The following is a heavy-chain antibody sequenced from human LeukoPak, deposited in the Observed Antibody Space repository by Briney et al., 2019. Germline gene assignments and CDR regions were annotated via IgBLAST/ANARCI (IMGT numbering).Heavy chain of an antibody. J-gene: IGHJ4*02. V-gene: IGHV3-23*01. CDR1: GFTFRRYG. CDR3: ARGRVRNDY. CDR2: ISGSGGNT. D-gene: IGHD1-14*01. Sequence: GGTLRLSCAASGFTFRRYGMSWVRQAPGKGLEWVPAISGSGGNTFYGDSVKGRFTISRDNSRNTLYLQMNSLRAEDTAVYYCARGRVRNDYWGQGTLVTVSS.